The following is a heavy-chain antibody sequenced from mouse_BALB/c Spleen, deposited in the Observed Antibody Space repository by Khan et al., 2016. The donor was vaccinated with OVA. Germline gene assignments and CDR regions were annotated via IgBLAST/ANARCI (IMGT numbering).Heavy chain of an antibody. Sequence: EVQLQESGPSLVKPSQTLSLTCSVTGDSITSGYWNWIRKFPGNKLEYMGYISSSDSTFYNPSLKSRISITRATSKNQYYLQLNSVTTEDTATYYWARWNYRYDGYFDYWGQGTTLTVSS. CDR3: ARWNYRYDGYFDY. CDR1: GDSITSGY. V-gene: IGHV3-8*02. CDR2: ISSSDST. D-gene: IGHD2-14*01. J-gene: IGHJ2*01.